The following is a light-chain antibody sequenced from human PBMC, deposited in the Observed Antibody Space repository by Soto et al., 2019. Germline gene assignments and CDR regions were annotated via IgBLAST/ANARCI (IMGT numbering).Light chain of an antibody. J-gene: IGKJ1*01. V-gene: IGKV1-39*01. CDR1: QSISSY. CDR2: AAS. Sequence: EIQITQSPSSLSASVRDRVTITCRASQSISSYLNWYQQRPGKAPKLLIFAASNLQSGIPARFSGSGSGTEFTLSIGSLQSEDFAVYYCQQYNDWPPTFGQGTKVDI. CDR3: QQYNDWPPT.